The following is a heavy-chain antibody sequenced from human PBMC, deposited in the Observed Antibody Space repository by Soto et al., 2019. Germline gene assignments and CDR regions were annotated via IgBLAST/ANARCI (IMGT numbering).Heavy chain of an antibody. CDR1: GYTFTSYD. CDR3: ASSVLWWGGG. CDR2: MNPNRGNT. J-gene: IGHJ4*02. D-gene: IGHD2-21*01. Sequence: QVQLVQSGAEVKKPGASVKVSCKASGYTFTSYDINWVRQATGQGLEWMGWMNPNRGNTGYAQKFQGRVTRPRTPPIGTAYRGLGGLSSGATAVYYCASSVLWWGGGWGQGTLVTVSS. V-gene: IGHV1-8*01.